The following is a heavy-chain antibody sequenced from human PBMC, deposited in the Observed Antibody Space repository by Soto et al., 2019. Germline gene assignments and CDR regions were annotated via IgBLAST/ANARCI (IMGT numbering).Heavy chain of an antibody. D-gene: IGHD3-10*01. J-gene: IGHJ4*02. CDR2: INSGGTYR. Sequence: EEQLVESGGGLVKRGGSLRLCCAASGFMFSSYRMNWVRQAPGKGLEWVSSINSGGTYRYYADSVQGRFTISRNNARNSLYLEMNNLGVEDTAVYYCARDLTTYGSPHFDYWGQGTLVTVFS. CDR3: ARDLTTYGSPHFDY. V-gene: IGHV3-21*06. CDR1: GFMFSSYR.